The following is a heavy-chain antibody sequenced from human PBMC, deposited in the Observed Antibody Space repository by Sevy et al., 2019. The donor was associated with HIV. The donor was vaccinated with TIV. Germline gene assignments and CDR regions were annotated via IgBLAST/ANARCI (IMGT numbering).Heavy chain of an antibody. D-gene: IGHD4-17*01. V-gene: IGHV3-11*01. CDR1: GFTFSDYF. J-gene: IGHJ4*02. CDR3: VRQSSDLRTY. Sequence: GGSLRLSCTVSGFTFSDYFMNWIRQAPGKGLEWISYISSSGDTRYYADSVRGRFTISRDNANDSLFLQMHGLRADDTAVYYCVRQSSDLRTYWGQGTLVTVSS. CDR2: ISSSGDTR.